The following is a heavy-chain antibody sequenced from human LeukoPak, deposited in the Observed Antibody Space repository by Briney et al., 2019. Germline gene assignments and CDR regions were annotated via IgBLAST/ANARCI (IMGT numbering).Heavy chain of an antibody. D-gene: IGHD3-16*01. V-gene: IGHV1-2*02. CDR1: GYTFTGYY. CDR3: ARFDKISNWFAP. CDR2: INPNSGGT. Sequence: ASVKVSCKASGYTFTGYYMHWVRQAPGQGLEWMGWINPNSGGTNYAQKFQGRVTMTRDTSISTAYMELSRLRSDDTAVYYCARFDKISNWFAPWGQGTLVTVSS. J-gene: IGHJ5*02.